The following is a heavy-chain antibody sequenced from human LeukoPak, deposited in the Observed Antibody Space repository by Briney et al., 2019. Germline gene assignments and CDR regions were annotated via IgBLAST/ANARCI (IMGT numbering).Heavy chain of an antibody. D-gene: IGHD2-15*01. CDR2: ISSSSTNI. CDR3: ARQGYCSGGSCYIYYFDY. V-gene: IGHV3-21*01. Sequence: GGSLRLSCAASGFTFSSYTMNWVRQAPGKGLEWVSCISSSSTNIYYADSVKGRFTISRDNAKNSLYLQMNSLRAEDTAVYYCARQGYCSGGSCYIYYFDYWGQGTLVTVSS. CDR1: GFTFSSYT. J-gene: IGHJ4*02.